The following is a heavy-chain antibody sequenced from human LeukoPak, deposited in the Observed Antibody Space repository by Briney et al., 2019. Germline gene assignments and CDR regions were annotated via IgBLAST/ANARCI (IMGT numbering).Heavy chain of an antibody. V-gene: IGHV1-2*02. D-gene: IGHD2-21*02. Sequence: ASVTVSCKASGYTFTGYYMHWVRQAPGQGLEWMGWINPNSGGTNYAQKFQGRVTMTRDTSISTAYMELSRLRSDDTAVYYCARFVVVTAASDYWGQGTLVTVSS. CDR2: INPNSGGT. CDR1: GYTFTGYY. CDR3: ARFVVVTAASDY. J-gene: IGHJ4*02.